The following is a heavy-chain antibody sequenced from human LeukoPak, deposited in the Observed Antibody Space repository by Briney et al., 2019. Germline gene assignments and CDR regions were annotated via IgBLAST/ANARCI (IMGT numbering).Heavy chain of an antibody. CDR2: INGDGSST. CDR1: GFTFSSYW. CDR3: ARYYDGSGYYDFFDY. Sequence: GGSLRLSCAASGFTFSSYWMHWVRQAPGKGLVWVSRINGDGSSTSYADSVKGRFTISRDNAKNSLNLQMNSLRAEDTAVYYCARYYDGSGYYDFFDYWGQGTLVTVSS. D-gene: IGHD3-22*01. J-gene: IGHJ4*02. V-gene: IGHV3-74*01.